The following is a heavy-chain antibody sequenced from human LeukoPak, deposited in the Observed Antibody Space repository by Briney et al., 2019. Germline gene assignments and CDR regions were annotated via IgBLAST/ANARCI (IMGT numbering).Heavy chain of an antibody. D-gene: IGHD2-8*01. CDR3: ATDLGPPFHSTRNY. Sequence: AVKVSCKASGFTFTSSAMQWVRQARGQRLEWIGWIVVGSGNANYAQKFQERVTITRDMSTSTAYMELSSLRSEDTAVYYCATDLGPPFHSTRNYWGQGTLVTVSS. CDR2: IVVGSGNA. J-gene: IGHJ4*02. V-gene: IGHV1-58*02. CDR1: GFTFTSSA.